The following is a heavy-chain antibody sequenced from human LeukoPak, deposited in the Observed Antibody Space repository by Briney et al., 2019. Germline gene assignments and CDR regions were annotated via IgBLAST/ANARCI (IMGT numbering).Heavy chain of an antibody. J-gene: IGHJ4*02. D-gene: IGHD6-19*01. Sequence: SETLSLTCTVSGGSISSSSYYWGWIRQPPGKGLEWIGSIYYSGSTYYNPSLKSRVTISVDTSKNQFSLKLSSVTAAGTAVYYCARKTKQWLAAYYFDYWGQGTLVTVSS. V-gene: IGHV4-39*01. CDR1: GGSISSSSYY. CDR3: ARKTKQWLAAYYFDY. CDR2: IYYSGST.